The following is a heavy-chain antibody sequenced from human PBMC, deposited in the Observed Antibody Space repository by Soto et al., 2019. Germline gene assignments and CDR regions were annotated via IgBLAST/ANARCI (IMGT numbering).Heavy chain of an antibody. CDR1: GGTFSTSA. CDR2: IMPVFATP. CDR3: ARDTDRQQLGANYYYILDV. D-gene: IGHD3-3*02. Sequence: QVQLMQSGAEVKKPGSSVKVSCKASGGTFSTSAISWVRQAPGEGLEWVGGIMPVFATPDYAQKFQGRVTLSAAESTTTAYLELTSLTTDDTAVYYCARDTDRQQLGANYYYILDVWGQGTAITVSS. V-gene: IGHV1-69*12. J-gene: IGHJ6*02.